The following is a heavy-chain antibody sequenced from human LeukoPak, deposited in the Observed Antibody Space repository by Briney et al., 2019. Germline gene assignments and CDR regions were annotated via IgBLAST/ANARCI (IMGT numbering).Heavy chain of an antibody. D-gene: IGHD3-10*01. J-gene: IGHJ6*02. Sequence: ASVKVSCKASGDTFTSYDINWVRQATGQGLEWMGWMNPNSGNTGYAQKFQGRVTMTRDTSTDTIYMELSSLRFEDTAVYYCARGGWYGKWGNNAMDVWGQGTTVTVSS. CDR2: MNPNSGNT. V-gene: IGHV1-8*01. CDR3: ARGGWYGKWGNNAMDV. CDR1: GDTFTSYD.